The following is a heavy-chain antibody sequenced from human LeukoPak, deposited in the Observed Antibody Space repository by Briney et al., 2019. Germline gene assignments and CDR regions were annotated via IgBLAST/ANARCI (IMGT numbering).Heavy chain of an antibody. V-gene: IGHV5-51*01. CDR2: IYPGDSDT. Sequence: GESLQISCKGSGSIFTSYWIGWVRQLPGKGLEWMGIIYPGDSDTRYSPSFQGQVTISADKSISTAYLQWSSLKASDTAMYYCARRWELGWFDPWGQGTLVTVSS. CDR3: ARRWELGWFDP. D-gene: IGHD1-26*01. J-gene: IGHJ5*02. CDR1: GSIFTSYW.